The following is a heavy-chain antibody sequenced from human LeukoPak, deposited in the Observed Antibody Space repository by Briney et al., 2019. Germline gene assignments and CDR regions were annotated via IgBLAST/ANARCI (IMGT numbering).Heavy chain of an antibody. CDR3: ARETSWYFDY. V-gene: IGHV3-48*03. J-gene: IGHJ4*02. CDR1: GFPFSNYE. CDR2: ITGSGSTT. Sequence: GALSLSCAASGFPFSNYEMNGVRQPPGKGREGISDITGSGSTTYYADSVKGRFTISRDNAKNSLYLQMNSLRAEDTAVYYCARETSWYFDYWGRGTLVTVSS.